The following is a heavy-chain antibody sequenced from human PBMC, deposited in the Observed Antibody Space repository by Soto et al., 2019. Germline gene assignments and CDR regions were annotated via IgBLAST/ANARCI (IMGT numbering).Heavy chain of an antibody. CDR2: ISDSGGST. CDR1: GSTFSSDD. CDR3: AKDGGWSLAVAGLFDY. J-gene: IGHJ4*02. Sequence: EVHLLEYGGGLVQPGGSLRLSCVVSGSTFSSDDMSWVRQAPGRGLEWVSGISDSGGSTYYADSGKGRFTISRDNAKNTLYLQMKSLRVEDTALYYCAKDGGWSLAVAGLFDYWGPGTQVTVSS. D-gene: IGHD6-19*01. V-gene: IGHV3-23*01.